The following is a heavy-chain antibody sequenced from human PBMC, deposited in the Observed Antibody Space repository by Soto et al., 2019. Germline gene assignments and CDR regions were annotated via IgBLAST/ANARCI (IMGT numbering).Heavy chain of an antibody. CDR2: VSGSGGST. Sequence: EVQLLESGGGLVQPGGSLRLSCAASGFTFSSYAMRWVRQAPVKGLEWVSAVSGSGGSTYYADSVKGRFTISRDNSKNTLYLQVNSRRAEDTAVYYCASRGSGSYYDYWGQGTLVTVSP. CDR1: GFTFSSYA. CDR3: ASRGSGSYYDY. J-gene: IGHJ4*02. D-gene: IGHD1-26*01. V-gene: IGHV3-23*01.